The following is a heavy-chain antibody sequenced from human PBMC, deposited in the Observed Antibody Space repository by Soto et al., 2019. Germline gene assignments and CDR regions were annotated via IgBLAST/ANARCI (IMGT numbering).Heavy chain of an antibody. V-gene: IGHV1-3*01. CDR3: ARDHPLAVGTDLPLFDY. D-gene: IGHD1-26*01. CDR1: GYTFTSNA. J-gene: IGHJ4*02. Sequence: QVHLVQSGAEAKTPGASVKVSCEASGYTFTSNAIHWVRQAPGQRLEWMGWISSGNGHTKYSQKFQGRVTITRDTSAGIAYRELTSLRSEDTAVYYCARDHPLAVGTDLPLFDYWGQGTLVTVSS. CDR2: ISSGNGHT.